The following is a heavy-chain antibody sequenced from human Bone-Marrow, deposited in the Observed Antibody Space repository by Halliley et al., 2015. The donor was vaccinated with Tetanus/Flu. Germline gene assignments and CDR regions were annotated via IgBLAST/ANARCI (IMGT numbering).Heavy chain of an antibody. D-gene: IGHD2-15*01. Sequence: LVIVFPAASETNNSPSFQGRVTIPADNSISTAYLQWNSLRASDTAIYYCATFEFSSSDFDFWGQGTPVTVSS. CDR2: VFPAASET. CDR3: ATFEFSSSDFDF. V-gene: IGHV5-51*01. J-gene: IGHJ4*02.